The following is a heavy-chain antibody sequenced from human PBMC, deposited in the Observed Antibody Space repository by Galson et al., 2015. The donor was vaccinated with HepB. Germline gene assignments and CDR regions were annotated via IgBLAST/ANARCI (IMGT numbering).Heavy chain of an antibody. CDR1: GGTFSSYA. Sequence: SVKVSCKASGGTFSSYAITWVRQAPGQGLEWVGEIIPIFGTANDAQKFQGRVTITADESTSTVYMELSSLRSEDTAVYYCARAKGYYGYSYPYGMDVWGQGTTVTVSS. V-gene: IGHV1-69*13. J-gene: IGHJ6*02. CDR3: ARAKGYYGYSYPYGMDV. CDR2: IIPIFGTA. D-gene: IGHD5-18*01.